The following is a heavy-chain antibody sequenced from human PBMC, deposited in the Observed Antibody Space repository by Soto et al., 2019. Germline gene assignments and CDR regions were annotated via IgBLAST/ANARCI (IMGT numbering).Heavy chain of an antibody. CDR3: ARHLSYYDFWSGYYTPYWYFDL. D-gene: IGHD3-3*01. CDR2: IYYSGST. Sequence: QVQLQESGPGLVKPSETLSLTCTVSGGSISSYYWSWIRQPPGKGLEWIGYIYYSGSTNYNPSLKSSVTISVDTSKNQFSLKLSSVTAADTAVYYCARHLSYYDFWSGYYTPYWYFDLWGRGTLVTVSS. CDR1: GGSISSYY. J-gene: IGHJ2*01. V-gene: IGHV4-59*08.